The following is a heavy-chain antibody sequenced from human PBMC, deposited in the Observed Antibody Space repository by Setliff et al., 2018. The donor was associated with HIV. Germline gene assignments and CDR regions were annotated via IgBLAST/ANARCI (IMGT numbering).Heavy chain of an antibody. D-gene: IGHD6-25*01. V-gene: IGHV4-34*01. CDR1: GGSFSGYH. J-gene: IGHJ5*02. CDR3: ARWYTTGRGWFDP. Sequence: SETLSLTCAVYGGSFSGYHWSWIRQPPGKGLEWIGEINHSGSTSDNPSLKSRVTISVDTSNNHFSLRLSSVTAADTAVYYCARWYTTGRGWFDPWGQGTLVTVSS. CDR2: INHSGST.